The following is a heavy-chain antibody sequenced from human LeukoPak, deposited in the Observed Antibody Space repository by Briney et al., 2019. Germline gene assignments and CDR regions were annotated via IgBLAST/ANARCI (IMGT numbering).Heavy chain of an antibody. CDR2: INSDGSST. V-gene: IGHV3-74*01. CDR1: GSTFSNYW. Sequence: GGSLRLSCAASGSTFSNYWMHWVRQAPGKGLVWVSRINSDGSSTSYADSVKGRFTISRDNAKNTLYLQMNSLRVEDTAVHYCARGNYYAMDVWGQGTTVTVSS. J-gene: IGHJ6*02. CDR3: ARGNYYAMDV.